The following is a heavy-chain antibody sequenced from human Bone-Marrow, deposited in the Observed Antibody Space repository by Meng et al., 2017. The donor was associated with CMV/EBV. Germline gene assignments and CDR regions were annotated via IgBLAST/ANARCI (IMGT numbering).Heavy chain of an antibody. CDR2: IYSGGST. V-gene: IGHV3-66*02. Sequence: ETLSLTCAASGFTVSSNYMSWVRQAPGKGLEWVSVIYSGGSTYYADSVKGRFTISRDNSKNTLYLQMNSLRAEDTAVYYCARDAFWSGSHEYYWGQGTLVNVAS. CDR1: GFTVSSNY. CDR3: ARDAFWSGSHEYY. D-gene: IGHD3-3*01. J-gene: IGHJ4*02.